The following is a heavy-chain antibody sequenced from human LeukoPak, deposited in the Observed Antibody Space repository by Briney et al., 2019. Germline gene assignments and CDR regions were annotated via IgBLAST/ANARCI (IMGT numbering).Heavy chain of an antibody. J-gene: IGHJ5*02. CDR3: ARARYDYVWGSYRNNWFDP. Sequence: SETLSLTCAVYGGSFSGYYWSRIRQPPGKGLEWIGEINHSGSTNYNPSLKSRVTISVDTSKNQFSLKLSSVTAADTAVYYCARARYDYVWGSYRNNWFDPWGQGTLVTVSS. D-gene: IGHD3-16*02. CDR2: INHSGST. CDR1: GGSFSGYY. V-gene: IGHV4-34*01.